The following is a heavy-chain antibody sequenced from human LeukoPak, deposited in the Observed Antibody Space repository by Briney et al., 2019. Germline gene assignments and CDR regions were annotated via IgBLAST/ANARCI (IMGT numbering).Heavy chain of an antibody. CDR3: ARDSGPTGLDY. CDR1: GGSISSGSYY. Sequence: SQTLSLTCTVSGGSISSGSYYWSWIRQPAGKGLEWIGRIYTSGSTNYNPSLKSRVTISADTSKNQFSLKLSSVTAADTAVYYCARDSGPTGLDYWGQGTLVTVSS. J-gene: IGHJ4*02. D-gene: IGHD1-1*01. V-gene: IGHV4-61*02. CDR2: IYTSGST.